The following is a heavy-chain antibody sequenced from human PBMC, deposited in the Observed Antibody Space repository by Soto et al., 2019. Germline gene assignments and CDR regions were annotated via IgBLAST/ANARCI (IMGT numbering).Heavy chain of an antibody. J-gene: IGHJ3*02. Sequence: QVQLVQSGAEVKKPGASVKVSCKASGYTFTSYAMHWVRQAPGQRLEWMGWINAGNGNTKYSQKFQGRVTLTRDTSASTAYMELSSLRSEDTAVYYCARPGSIPDHAFDIWGQGTMVTVSS. V-gene: IGHV1-3*01. D-gene: IGHD2-2*02. CDR2: INAGNGNT. CDR1: GYTFTSYA. CDR3: ARPGSIPDHAFDI.